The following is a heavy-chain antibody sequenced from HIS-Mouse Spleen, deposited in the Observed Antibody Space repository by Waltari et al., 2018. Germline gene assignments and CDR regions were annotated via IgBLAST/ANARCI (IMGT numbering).Heavy chain of an antibody. Sequence: QLQLQESGPGLVKPSETLSLTCTVSVGSISSSSYYWGGILPPPGKGLEWIGSIYYSGSTYYNPSLKSRVTISVDTSKNQFSLKLSSVTAADTAVYYCAREFGLLPPISSRDYDAFDIWGQGTMVTVSS. D-gene: IGHD3-10*01. CDR1: VGSISSSSYY. CDR2: IYYSGST. CDR3: AREFGLLPPISSRDYDAFDI. J-gene: IGHJ3*02. V-gene: IGHV4-39*07.